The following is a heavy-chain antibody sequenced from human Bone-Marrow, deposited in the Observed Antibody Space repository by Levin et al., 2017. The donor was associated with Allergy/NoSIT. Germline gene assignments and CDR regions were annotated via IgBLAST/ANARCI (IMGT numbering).Heavy chain of an antibody. CDR3: ARGRIAARPSPYHWFDP. CDR1: GSSISSGYY. D-gene: IGHD6-6*01. V-gene: IGHV4-38-2*01. Sequence: SETLSLTCAVSGSSISSGYYWGWIRQPPGKGLEWIGSIYHSGSTYYNPSLKSRVTISVDTSKNQFSLKLSSVTAADTAVYYCARGRIAARPSPYHWFDPWGQGTLVTVSS. CDR2: IYHSGST. J-gene: IGHJ5*02.